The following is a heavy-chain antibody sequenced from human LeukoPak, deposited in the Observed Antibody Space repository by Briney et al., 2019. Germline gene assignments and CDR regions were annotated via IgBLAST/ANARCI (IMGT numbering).Heavy chain of an antibody. CDR3: ARREPHGDYGGKIRYYYYMDV. V-gene: IGHV4-59*12. CDR2: IYDTGLT. D-gene: IGHD4-23*01. CDR1: VDSMLSYY. Sequence: SETLSLTCTVSVDSMLSYYWTWIRQPPGGGLEWIGYIYDTGLTNSNPSLKSRVTMSVDTSKNQFSLKLSSLTAADTAMYYCARREPHGDYGGKIRYYYYMDVWGKGTTITISS. J-gene: IGHJ6*03.